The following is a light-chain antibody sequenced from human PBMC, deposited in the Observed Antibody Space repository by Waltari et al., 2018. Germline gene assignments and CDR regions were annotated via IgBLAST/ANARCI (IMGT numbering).Light chain of an antibody. Sequence: DIQLTQSPSSLSASVGDRVTITCRASQSISSYLNWYQQKPVKAPKLLIYAASSLQSGVPSRFSGSGSVTDFTPTISSLQPEDFATYYCQQSYSTPYTFGQGTKLEIK. CDR3: QQSYSTPYT. V-gene: IGKV1-39*01. CDR1: QSISSY. J-gene: IGKJ2*01. CDR2: AAS.